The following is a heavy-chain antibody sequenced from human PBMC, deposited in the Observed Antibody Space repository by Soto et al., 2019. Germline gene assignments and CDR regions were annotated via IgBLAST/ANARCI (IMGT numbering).Heavy chain of an antibody. CDR1: GGSIVNYD. D-gene: IGHD3-10*01. Sequence: SEPLSLTYTVSGGSIVNYDWSWIRQPPGKGLEWIAYIYYSGSTNYNPSLKSRASISLDTSRNQFSLKLNSVTAADTAVYYCARDYGSGTPYYYAMDVWGQGTTVTVSS. CDR2: IYYSGST. V-gene: IGHV4-59*01. J-gene: IGHJ6*02. CDR3: ARDYGSGTPYYYAMDV.